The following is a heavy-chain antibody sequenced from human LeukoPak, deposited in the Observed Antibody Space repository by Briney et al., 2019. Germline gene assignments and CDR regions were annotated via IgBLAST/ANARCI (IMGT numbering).Heavy chain of an antibody. CDR3: ARETAYCGGGDCYAYFDY. Sequence: GASVTVSCKASVGTFSSYAISWVRQAPGQGLEWMGGIIPIFGTANYAQKFQGRVTITADKSTSTAYMELSSLRSEDTAVYYCARETAYCGGGDCYAYFDYWGQGTLVTVSS. CDR1: VGTFSSYA. J-gene: IGHJ4*02. V-gene: IGHV1-69*06. D-gene: IGHD2-21*02. CDR2: IIPIFGTA.